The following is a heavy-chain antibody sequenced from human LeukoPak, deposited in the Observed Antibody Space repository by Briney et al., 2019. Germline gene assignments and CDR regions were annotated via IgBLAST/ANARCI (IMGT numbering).Heavy chain of an antibody. D-gene: IGHD2-2*01. J-gene: IGHJ6*02. CDR3: AKAVVPAAKHYYYGMDV. V-gene: IGHV3-30*18. Sequence: PGRSLRLSCAASGFTFSSHGMHWVRQAPGKGLEWVAVISYDGSNKYYADSVKGRFTISRDNSKNTLYLQMNSLRAEDTAVYYCAKAVVPAAKHYYYGMDVWGQGTTVTVSS. CDR1: GFTFSSHG. CDR2: ISYDGSNK.